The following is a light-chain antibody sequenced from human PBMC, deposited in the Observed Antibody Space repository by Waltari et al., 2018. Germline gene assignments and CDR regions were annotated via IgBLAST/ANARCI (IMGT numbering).Light chain of an antibody. CDR2: DDS. Sequence: SYVLTQPPSVSVAPGQTARIACGGNNLGSKRVHWYQQRPGQAPVLVVYDDSDRPSGIPERCAGSNSGNTATLTISRVEAGDEADYYCQVWDDSSDHSVVFGGGTKLTVL. CDR3: QVWDDSSDHSVV. CDR1: NLGSKR. J-gene: IGLJ2*01. V-gene: IGLV3-21*02.